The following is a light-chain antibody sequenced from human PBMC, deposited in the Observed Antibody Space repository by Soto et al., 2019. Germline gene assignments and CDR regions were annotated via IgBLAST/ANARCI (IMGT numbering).Light chain of an antibody. V-gene: IGKV1-5*01. J-gene: IGKJ2*01. CDR2: DAS. Sequence: DIPMTQSPSTLSASVGDRVTITCRASQSITSWLAWYQQEPGKAPKLLIYDASSLESGVPSRFSGSGSGTEFTLTISSLQSDDFATYSCQQYNSYPYTFGQGSKLDIK. CDR1: QSITSW. CDR3: QQYNSYPYT.